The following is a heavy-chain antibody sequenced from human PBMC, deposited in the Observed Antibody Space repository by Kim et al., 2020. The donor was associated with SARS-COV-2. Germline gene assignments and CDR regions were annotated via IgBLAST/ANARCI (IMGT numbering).Heavy chain of an antibody. CDR1: GYSFTSYW. V-gene: IGHV5-10-1*01. J-gene: IGHJ6*02. Sequence: GESLKISCKGSGYSFTSYWISWVRQMPGKGLEWMGRIDPSDSYTNYSPSFQGHVTISADKSISTAYLQWSSLKASDTAMYYCAREDYYDSSGYYVYYYYGMDGWGQGTTVTVSS. D-gene: IGHD3-22*01. CDR2: IDPSDSYT. CDR3: AREDYYDSSGYYVYYYYGMDG.